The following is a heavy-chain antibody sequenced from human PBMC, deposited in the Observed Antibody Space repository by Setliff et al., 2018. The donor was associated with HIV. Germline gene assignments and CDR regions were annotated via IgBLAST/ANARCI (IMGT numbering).Heavy chain of an antibody. Sequence: SETLSLTCSVSGGSISSGGHYWNWIRQHPGRGLEWIGRIFRSGTTDYKFSLKSRVTISIDTSRNQFSLRLTSVTAEDAAVYYCARDRHYSGLGSYGPWGPGTLVAVSS. J-gene: IGHJ5*02. D-gene: IGHD3-10*01. CDR3: ARDRHYSGLGSYGP. CDR1: GGSISSGGHY. V-gene: IGHV4-39*07. CDR2: IFRSGTT.